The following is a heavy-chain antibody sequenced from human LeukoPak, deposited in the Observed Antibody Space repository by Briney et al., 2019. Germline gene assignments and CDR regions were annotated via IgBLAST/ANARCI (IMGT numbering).Heavy chain of an antibody. V-gene: IGHV4-59*08. CDR3: ARLRFSDYYYYGMDV. CDR2: IYYSGST. Sequence: SETLSLTCTVSGGSISSYYWSWIRQPPGKGLEWIGHIYYSGSTNYNPSIKSRVTISVDTSKNQFSLKLSSVAAADTAVYCCARLRFSDYYYYGMDVWGQGTTVTVSS. CDR1: GGSISSYY. D-gene: IGHD3-10*01. J-gene: IGHJ6*02.